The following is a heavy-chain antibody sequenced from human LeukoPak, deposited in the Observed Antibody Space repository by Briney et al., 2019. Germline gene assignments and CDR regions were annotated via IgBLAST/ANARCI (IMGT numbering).Heavy chain of an antibody. J-gene: IGHJ3*02. V-gene: IGHV4-34*01. D-gene: IGHD4-17*01. CDR2: INHSGST. CDR1: GGSFSGYY. Sequence: SETLSLTCAVYGGSFSGYYWSWIRQPPGKGLEWIGEINHSGSTNYNPSLKSRVTISVDTSKNQFSLKLSSVTAADTAVYYCARLTTVTTSRMVDAFDIWGQGTMVTVPS. CDR3: ARLTTVTTSRMVDAFDI.